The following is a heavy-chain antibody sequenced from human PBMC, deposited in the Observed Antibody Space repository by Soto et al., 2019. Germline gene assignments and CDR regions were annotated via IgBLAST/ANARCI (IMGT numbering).Heavy chain of an antibody. D-gene: IGHD6-19*01. Sequence: LRLSCAASGFTFSSYGMHWVRQAPGKGLEWVAVISYDGSNKYYADSVKGRFTISRDNSKNTLYLQMNSLRAEDTAVYYCAKPAVAVAGPHFDYWGQGTLVTVSS. CDR3: AKPAVAVAGPHFDY. CDR1: GFTFSSYG. J-gene: IGHJ4*02. CDR2: ISYDGSNK. V-gene: IGHV3-30*18.